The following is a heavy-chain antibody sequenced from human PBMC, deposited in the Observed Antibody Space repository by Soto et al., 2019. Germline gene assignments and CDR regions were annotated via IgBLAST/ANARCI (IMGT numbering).Heavy chain of an antibody. Sequence: PSETLSLTCTVSGGSISSYYWSWIRQPPGKGLEWIGYIYYSGSTNYNPSLKSRVTISVDTSKSQFSLKLSSVTAADKAVYYCAEGGGLPRYYWGQGNLVTVSS. CDR2: IYYSGST. V-gene: IGHV4-59*12. D-gene: IGHD5-12*01. J-gene: IGHJ4*02. CDR1: GGSISSYY. CDR3: AEGGGLPRYY.